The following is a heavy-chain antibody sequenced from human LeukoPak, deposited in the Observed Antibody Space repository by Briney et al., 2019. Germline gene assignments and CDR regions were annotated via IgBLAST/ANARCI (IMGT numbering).Heavy chain of an antibody. Sequence: ASVKVSCKASGYTFTGYYMHWVRQAPGQGLEWMGGINPNSGGKKYATKFQGSVTMTRDTSISTAYMEQSRMRSDDMAVYYFTRDRVNIVVAPGAMAYYYYYMDVWGKGTTVTVSS. CDR3: TRDRVNIVVAPGAMAYYYYYMDV. CDR2: INPNSGGK. V-gene: IGHV1-2*02. CDR1: GYTFTGYY. D-gene: IGHD2-2*01. J-gene: IGHJ6*03.